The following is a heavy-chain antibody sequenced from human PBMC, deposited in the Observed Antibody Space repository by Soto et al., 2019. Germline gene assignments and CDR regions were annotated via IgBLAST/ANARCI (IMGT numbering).Heavy chain of an antibody. V-gene: IGHV1-69*02. J-gene: IGHJ4*02. CDR2: IIPILGIA. D-gene: IGHD6-19*01. CDR1: GGTFSSYT. CDR3: ARLEGWPPTIDY. Sequence: QVQLVQSGAEVKKPGSSVKVSCKASGGTFSSYTISWVRQAPGQGLEWMGRIIPILGIANYAQKFQGRVTITADKSTSTAYMELSSLRSEDTAVYYCARLEGWPPTIDYWGQGTLVTVSS.